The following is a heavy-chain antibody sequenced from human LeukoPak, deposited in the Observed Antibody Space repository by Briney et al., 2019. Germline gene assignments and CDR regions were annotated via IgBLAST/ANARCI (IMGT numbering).Heavy chain of an antibody. CDR2: INHSGST. D-gene: IGHD2-2*01. V-gene: IGHV4-34*01. J-gene: IGHJ6*03. Sequence: SETLSLTCAVYGGSFSGYYWSWIRQPPGKGLEWIGEINHSGSTNYNPSLKSRVTISVDTSKNQFSLKLSSVTAADTAVYYCAIQTHPCSSTSCPYYYYYYYMDVWGKGTTVTVSS. CDR1: GGSFSGYY. CDR3: AIQTHPCSSTSCPYYYYYYYMDV.